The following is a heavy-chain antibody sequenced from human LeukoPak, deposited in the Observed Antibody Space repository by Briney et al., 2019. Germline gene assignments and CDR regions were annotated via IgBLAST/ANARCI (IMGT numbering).Heavy chain of an antibody. CDR2: ISGSGGST. CDR3: AKDHRITMVRGVGGIFDY. J-gene: IGHJ4*02. CDR1: GFTFSTYA. Sequence: PGGSLRLPCAASGFTFSTYAMSWVRQAPGKGLEWVSAISGSGGSTYYADSVKGRFTISRDNSKNTLSLQMNSLRAEDTALYYCAKDHRITMVRGVGGIFDYWGQGTLVTVSS. V-gene: IGHV3-23*01. D-gene: IGHD3-10*01.